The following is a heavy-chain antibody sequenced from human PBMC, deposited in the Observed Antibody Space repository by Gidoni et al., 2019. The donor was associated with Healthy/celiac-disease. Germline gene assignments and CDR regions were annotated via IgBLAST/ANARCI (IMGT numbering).Heavy chain of an antibody. CDR1: AFTFSSYG. J-gene: IGHJ4*02. CDR2: ISYDGSNK. CDR3: AKDLVARGLDY. V-gene: IGHV3-30*18. D-gene: IGHD5-12*01. Sequence: QVQLVESGGGVVQPGRSLRLSCAASAFTFSSYGMHWVRQAPGKGLEWVAVISYDGSNKYYADSVKGRFTISRDNSKNTLYLQMNSLRAEDTAVYDCAKDLVARGLDYWGQGTLVTVSS.